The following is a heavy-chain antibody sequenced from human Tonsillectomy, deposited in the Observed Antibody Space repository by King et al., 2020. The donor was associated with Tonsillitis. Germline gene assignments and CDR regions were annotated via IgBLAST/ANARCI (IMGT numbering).Heavy chain of an antibody. D-gene: IGHD6-19*01. Sequence: VQLVESGGGLVQPGGSLRLSCAASGFTFSSYPMSWVRQAPGKGLEWVSTIGSSGRDADYADSVKGRLTISRDNSQNTLYLQVNSLRAEDTAIYSCAKGGWRNWFDPWGQGTLVTVSS. CDR1: GFTFSSYP. CDR2: IGSSGRDA. CDR3: AKGGWRNWFDP. J-gene: IGHJ5*02. V-gene: IGHV3-23*04.